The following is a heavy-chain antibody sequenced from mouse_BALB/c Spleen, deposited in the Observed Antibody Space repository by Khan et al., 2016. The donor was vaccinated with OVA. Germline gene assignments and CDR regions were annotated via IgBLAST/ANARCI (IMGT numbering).Heavy chain of an antibody. V-gene: IGHV1-4*01. D-gene: IGHD2-14*01. CDR1: GYTFTTYT. J-gene: IGHJ3*01. CDR3: AREGAYYRSDGWFAY. CDR2: IIPSNDYT. Sequence: QVQLQQSGAELARPGASVKMSCKASGYTFTTYTIHWVKQRPGQGLEWIGYIIPSNDYTNYNQKFKDRATLTADKSSSTAYMQLSSLTSEYSAVYYCAREGAYYRSDGWFAYWGQGTLVTVSA.